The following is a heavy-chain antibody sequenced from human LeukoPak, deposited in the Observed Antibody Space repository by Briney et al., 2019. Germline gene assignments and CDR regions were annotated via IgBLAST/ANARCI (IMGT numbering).Heavy chain of an antibody. CDR1: GFTFSTYS. J-gene: IGHJ5*02. V-gene: IGHV3-21*04. CDR3: ARGGCTSCRNDWFDP. D-gene: IGHD2-2*01. CDR2: ITGSSSFI. Sequence: PGGSLRLSCAASGFTFSTYSMNWVRQAPGKGLEWVSSITGSSSFIYYADSVKGRFTISRDNVRNSLHLQMNSLRAEDTAVYYCARGGCTSCRNDWFDPWGQGTLVTVSS.